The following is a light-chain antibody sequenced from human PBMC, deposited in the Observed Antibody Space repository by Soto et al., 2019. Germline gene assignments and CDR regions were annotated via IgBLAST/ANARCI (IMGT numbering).Light chain of an antibody. J-gene: IGLJ3*02. CDR2: EVN. V-gene: IGLV2-23*02. CDR1: NSDVGSDNL. CDR3: CSCEGGVAYLV. Sequence: QSVLTQPASVSGSPGQSITISCTGGNSDVGSDNLVSWYQQHPGPAPKLIIYEVNARPSGVSNRFSGSKSGNTASLTISGLQSEDEAEYHCCSCEGGVAYLVFGGGTKLTVL.